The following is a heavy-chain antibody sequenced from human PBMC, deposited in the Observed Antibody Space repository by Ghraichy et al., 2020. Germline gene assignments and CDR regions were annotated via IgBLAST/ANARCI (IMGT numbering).Heavy chain of an antibody. V-gene: IGHV3-15*01. CDR1: GFIFRNAW. CDR3: YYYHIDV. CDR2: MKSNSDGGTI. Sequence: GGSLRLSCVGSGFIFRNAWMSWVRQAPGKGLEGIGHMKSNSDGGTIHYAASVKGRFTMSRDDSKNTLYLQMNSLKTEDAAVYFCYYYHIDVGGKGTTVTVSS. J-gene: IGHJ6*03.